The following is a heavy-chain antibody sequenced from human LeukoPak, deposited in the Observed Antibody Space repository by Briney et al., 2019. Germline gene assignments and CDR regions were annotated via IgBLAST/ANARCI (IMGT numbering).Heavy chain of an antibody. CDR3: ARDLSRYSYSDY. J-gene: IGHJ4*02. CDR1: GFTFSSYW. Sequence: GGSLRLSCATSGFTFSSYWMNWVRQVPGKGLEWVANIKQDGSEKYYVDSVKGRFTISRDNAKNSLYLQMNSLRAEDTAVYYCARDLSRYSYSDYWGQGTLVTVSS. CDR2: IKQDGSEK. D-gene: IGHD5-18*01. V-gene: IGHV3-7*05.